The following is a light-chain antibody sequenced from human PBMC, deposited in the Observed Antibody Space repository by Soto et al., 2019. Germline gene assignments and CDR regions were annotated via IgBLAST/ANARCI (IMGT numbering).Light chain of an antibody. Sequence: HSARTHPASGCSAPCQGCPISKTESISDVGGYNYVSWYRQHPGKAPKLMIYDVSNRPSGVSNRFSGSKSGNTASLTISGLQAEDEADYYCSSYTSSSTYYVFGTGTKVTVL. CDR3: SSYTSSSTYYV. CDR1: ISDVGGYNY. V-gene: IGLV2-14*01. J-gene: IGLJ1*01. CDR2: DVS.